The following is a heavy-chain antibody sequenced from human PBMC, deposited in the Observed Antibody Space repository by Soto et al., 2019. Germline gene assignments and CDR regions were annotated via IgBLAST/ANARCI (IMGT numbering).Heavy chain of an antibody. V-gene: IGHV4-4*02. CDR2: IYHGGNT. J-gene: IGHJ6*02. D-gene: IGHD5-12*01. CDR1: GDSITSSSW. Sequence: SETLSLTCSVSGDSITSSSWWSWVRQSPGKGLEWIAEIYHGGNTNYNPSLKGRVTISMDKSKNQFSLELTSVTAADSAVYYCARQWGGHAYTYFYGMDVWGQGTTVTVSS. CDR3: ARQWGGHAYTYFYGMDV.